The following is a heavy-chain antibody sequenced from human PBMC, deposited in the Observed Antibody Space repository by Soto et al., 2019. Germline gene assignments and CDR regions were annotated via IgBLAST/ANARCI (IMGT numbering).Heavy chain of an antibody. Sequence: SETLSLTCTVSGRSISSYYWSWIRQPPGKGLEWIGYIYYSGSTNYNPSLKSRVTISVDTSKNQFSLKLSSVTAADTAVYYCARGTHPDYPTYYDFWSGYWLFDYWGQGTLVTVSS. V-gene: IGHV4-59*01. CDR3: ARGTHPDYPTYYDFWSGYWLFDY. J-gene: IGHJ4*02. CDR2: IYYSGST. D-gene: IGHD3-3*01. CDR1: GRSISSYY.